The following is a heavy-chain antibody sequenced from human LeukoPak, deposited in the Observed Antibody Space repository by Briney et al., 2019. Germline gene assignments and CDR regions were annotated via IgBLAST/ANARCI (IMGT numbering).Heavy chain of an antibody. Sequence: KSSETLSLTCAVYGGSFSGYYWSWLRQPPGKGLEWIGEINHSGSTNYNPSLKSRVTISVDTSKNQFSLKPSSVPAADTAVSSCGRGRSAYVWESYCHHLDYWGKGTTVTASS. V-gene: IGHV4-34*01. D-gene: IGHD3-16*01. CDR3: GRGRSAYVWESYCHHLDY. CDR2: INHSGST. CDR1: GGSFSGYY. J-gene: IGHJ4*02.